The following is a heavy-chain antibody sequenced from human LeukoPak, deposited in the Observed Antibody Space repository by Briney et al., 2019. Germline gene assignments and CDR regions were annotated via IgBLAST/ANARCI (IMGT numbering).Heavy chain of an antibody. Sequence: GGSLRLSCAASGFTFSSYGMSWVRQAPGKGLEWVSAISGSGGSTYYADSVKGRFTISRDNSKNTLYLQMNSLRAEDTVVYYCARGPGLAVTGTDWGQGTLVTVSS. D-gene: IGHD6-19*01. V-gene: IGHV3-23*01. CDR1: GFTFSSYG. CDR2: ISGSGGST. CDR3: ARGPGLAVTGTD. J-gene: IGHJ4*02.